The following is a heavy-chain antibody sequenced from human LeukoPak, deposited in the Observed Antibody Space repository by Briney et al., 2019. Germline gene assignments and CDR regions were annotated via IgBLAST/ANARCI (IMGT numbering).Heavy chain of an antibody. D-gene: IGHD1-14*01. CDR1: GYSISSGYY. CDR3: ARHHLPPVANWYFDL. V-gene: IGHV4-38-2*01. Sequence: PSETLSLTCAVSGYSISSGYYWGWIRQPPGKGLEWIGSIYHSGSTYYNPPLKSRVTISVDTSKNQFSLKLSSVTAADTAVYYCARHHLPPVANWYFDLWGRGTLVTVSS. CDR2: IYHSGST. J-gene: IGHJ2*01.